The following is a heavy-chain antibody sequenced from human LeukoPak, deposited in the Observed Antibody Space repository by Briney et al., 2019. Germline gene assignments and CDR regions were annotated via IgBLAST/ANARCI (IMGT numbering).Heavy chain of an antibody. D-gene: IGHD2-2*01. CDR2: ISGSGGST. Sequence: GGSLRLSCAASGFTFSSYAMSWVRQAPGKGLEWVSAISGSGGSTYYADSVKGRFTISRDNSKNTLYLQMNSLRAEDTAVYHCAKGSGEYQLLVDAFDIWGQGTMVTVSS. J-gene: IGHJ3*02. CDR3: AKGSGEYQLLVDAFDI. V-gene: IGHV3-23*01. CDR1: GFTFSSYA.